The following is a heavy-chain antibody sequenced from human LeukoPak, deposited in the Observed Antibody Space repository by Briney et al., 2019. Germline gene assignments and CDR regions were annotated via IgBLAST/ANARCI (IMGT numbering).Heavy chain of an antibody. CDR1: GFTFSSYS. V-gene: IGHV3-21*01. D-gene: IGHD1-26*01. Sequence: GGSLRLSCAASGFTFSSYSMNWVRQVPGKGLEWVSSISSSSSYIYYADSVKGRLTISRDNAKNSLYLQMNSLRAEDTAVYYCARDQELLLSHWGQGTLVTVSS. CDR2: ISSSSSYI. J-gene: IGHJ4*02. CDR3: ARDQELLLSH.